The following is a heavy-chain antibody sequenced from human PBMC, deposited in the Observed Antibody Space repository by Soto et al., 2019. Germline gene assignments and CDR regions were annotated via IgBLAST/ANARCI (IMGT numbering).Heavy chain of an antibody. J-gene: IGHJ4*02. D-gene: IGHD4-17*01. CDR3: VRTTVTTGRLYFDY. CDR1: GYSISRGYY. CDR2: VFHGGNT. V-gene: IGHV4-38-2*01. Sequence: SETLSLTCSVSGYSISRGYYWGWIRQPPGKDLEWLGSVFHGGNTYDNPSLKSPVTISLDTSKNQFSLRLASVTAADTALYYCVRTTVTTGRLYFDYWRQGIMVTVAS.